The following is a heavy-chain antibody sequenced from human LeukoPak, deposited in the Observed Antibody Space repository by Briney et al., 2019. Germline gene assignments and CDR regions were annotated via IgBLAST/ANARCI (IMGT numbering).Heavy chain of an antibody. V-gene: IGHV3-23*01. D-gene: IGHD3-22*01. CDR1: GFTFTTYG. CDR3: AKVSLLSITMIVVAPHFDY. J-gene: IGHJ4*02. Sequence: QSGGSLRLSCSASGFTFTTYGMNWVRQAPGKGLEWVSGIGGSGTRTYYADSVKGRFTISRDNSKNTLYLQMNSLRAEDTAVYYCAKVSLLSITMIVVAPHFDYWGQGTLVTVSS. CDR2: IGGSGTRT.